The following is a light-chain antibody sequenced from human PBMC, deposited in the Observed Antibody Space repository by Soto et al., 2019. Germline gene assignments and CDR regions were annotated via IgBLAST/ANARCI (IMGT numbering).Light chain of an antibody. CDR1: QSISSW. CDR2: KAS. CDR3: QQYNSYPVT. Sequence: DIQMTQSPSTLSPSVGERVIIICRASQSISSWLAWYQQKPGKAPKLLIYKASSLQSGVPSRFSGSGSGTEFTLTISSLQPDDLGPYYCQQYNSYPVTFGPGTKVHIK. J-gene: IGKJ3*01. V-gene: IGKV1-5*03.